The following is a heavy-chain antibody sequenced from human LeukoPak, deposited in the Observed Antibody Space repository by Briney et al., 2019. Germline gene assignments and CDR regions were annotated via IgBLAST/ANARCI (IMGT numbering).Heavy chain of an antibody. CDR2: INWNGGST. CDR3: ARGASSGSYRSDY. CDR1: GFTFDDYA. V-gene: IGHV3-20*04. J-gene: IGHJ4*02. D-gene: IGHD1-26*01. Sequence: GESLRLSCAASGFTFDDYAMTWVRQAPGKGLEWVSGINWNGGSTGYADSVKGRFTISRDNAKNSLYLQMNSLSAEDTALYYCARGASSGSYRSDYWGQGTLVTVSS.